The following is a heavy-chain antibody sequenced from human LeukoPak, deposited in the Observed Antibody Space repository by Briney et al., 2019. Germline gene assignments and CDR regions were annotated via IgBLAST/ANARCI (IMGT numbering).Heavy chain of an antibody. CDR2: INHSGST. CDR1: GGSFSDYY. J-gene: IGHJ4*02. Sequence: SETLSLTCAVYGGSFSDYYWSWIRQPPGKGLEWIGEINHSGSTNYNPSLKSRVSISVDTSKNQFSLKLSSVTAADTAVYYCAGSIAARLDYWGQGTLVTVSS. CDR3: AGSIAARLDY. D-gene: IGHD6-6*01. V-gene: IGHV4-34*01.